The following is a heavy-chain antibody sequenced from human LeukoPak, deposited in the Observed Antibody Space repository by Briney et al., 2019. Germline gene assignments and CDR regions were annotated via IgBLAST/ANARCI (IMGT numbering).Heavy chain of an antibody. D-gene: IGHD3-22*01. Sequence: GGSLRLSCAASAFTFRNYTMNWVRQAPGKGLEWVSSISGGGSYVFYADSVKGRFTTSRDNAKNSLYLQMNSLRAEDTAVYYCARGGYDSSGYLYYWGQGTLVTVSS. CDR2: ISGGGSYV. CDR3: ARGGYDSSGYLYY. J-gene: IGHJ4*02. CDR1: AFTFRNYT. V-gene: IGHV3-21*01.